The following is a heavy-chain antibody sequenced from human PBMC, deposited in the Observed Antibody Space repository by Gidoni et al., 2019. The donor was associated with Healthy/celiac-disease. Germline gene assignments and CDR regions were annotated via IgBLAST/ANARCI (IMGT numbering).Heavy chain of an antibody. CDR3: ARQLGATHFDY. D-gene: IGHD1-26*01. J-gene: IGHJ4*02. CDR2: SYYSGST. V-gene: IGHV4-39*01. CDR1: GGSISSSSYY. Sequence: QLQLQASGPGLVKPSETLSLTCTVSGGSISSSSYYLAWIGQPPGKGLEWIGSSYYSGSTYYNPSLKSRVTISVDTSKNQFSLKLSSVTAADTAMYYCARQLGATHFDYWGQGTLVTVSS.